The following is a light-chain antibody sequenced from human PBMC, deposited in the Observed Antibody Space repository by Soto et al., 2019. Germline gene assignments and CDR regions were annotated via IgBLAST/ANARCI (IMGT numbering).Light chain of an antibody. CDR3: QQANSFPPA. CDR1: QGISSW. J-gene: IGKJ5*01. V-gene: IGKV1D-12*01. CDR2: AAA. Sequence: KWPAHVPACVGDRVTITCRASQGISSWLAWYQQKPGKAPKLLIYAAASLQSGVPSRFSGMGSGTDFSLTISILQPEDLATYYIQQANSFPPAVGQGTRLEIK.